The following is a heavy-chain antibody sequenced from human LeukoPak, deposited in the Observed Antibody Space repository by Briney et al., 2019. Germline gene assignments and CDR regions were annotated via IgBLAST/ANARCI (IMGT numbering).Heavy chain of an antibody. D-gene: IGHD4-23*01. Sequence: PGGSLRLSCAASDFIFSSYGMSWVRQAPGKGLEWVSAISASGGGTYYADSVKGRFTISRDNSRNTLYLQMNCLRAEDTAIYYCAKEVTPGALLYGPFDYWGQGTLVTVSS. CDR2: ISASGGGT. V-gene: IGHV3-23*01. J-gene: IGHJ4*02. CDR1: DFIFSSYG. CDR3: AKEVTPGALLYGPFDY.